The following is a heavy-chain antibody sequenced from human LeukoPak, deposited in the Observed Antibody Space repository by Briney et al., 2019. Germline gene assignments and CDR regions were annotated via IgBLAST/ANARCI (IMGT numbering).Heavy chain of an antibody. CDR3: ARDNPGFLDV. CDR2: IYYSGST. D-gene: IGHD2-15*01. CDR1: GGSISSYY. Sequence: SETLSLTCTVSGGSISSYYWSWIRQPPGKGLEWIGYIYYSGSTNYNPSLKSRVTISVGTSKNQFSLKLSSVTAADTAVYYCARDNPGFLDVWGQGTTVTVSS. V-gene: IGHV4-59*01. J-gene: IGHJ6*02.